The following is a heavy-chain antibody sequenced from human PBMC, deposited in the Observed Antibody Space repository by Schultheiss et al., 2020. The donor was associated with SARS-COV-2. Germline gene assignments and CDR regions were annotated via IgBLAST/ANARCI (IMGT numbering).Heavy chain of an antibody. CDR2: IYSGGST. Sequence: GGSLRLSCAASGFTVSSNYMSWVRQAPGNGLEWVSVIYSGGSTYYADSVKGRFTISRDNSKNTLYLQMNSLRAEDTAVYYCARATPDYYYGMDVWGQGTTVTVSS. J-gene: IGHJ6*02. CDR1: GFTVSSNY. V-gene: IGHV3-53*01. CDR3: ARATPDYYYGMDV.